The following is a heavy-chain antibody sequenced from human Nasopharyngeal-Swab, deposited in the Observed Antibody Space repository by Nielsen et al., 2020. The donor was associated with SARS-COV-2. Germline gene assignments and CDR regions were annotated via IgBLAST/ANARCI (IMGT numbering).Heavy chain of an antibody. CDR3: ARDSSSSIVNWFDP. D-gene: IGHD6-6*01. V-gene: IGHV5-10-1*01. Sequence: VRQMPGKGLEWMGRIDPSDSYTNYSPSFQGHVTISADKSISTAYLQWSSLKASDTAMYYCARDSSSSIVNWFDPWGQGTLVTVSS. J-gene: IGHJ5*02. CDR2: IDPSDSYT.